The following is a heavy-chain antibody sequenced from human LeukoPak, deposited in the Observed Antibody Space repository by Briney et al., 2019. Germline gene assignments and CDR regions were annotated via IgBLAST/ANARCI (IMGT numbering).Heavy chain of an antibody. CDR2: MYDSGST. CDR1: GGSISSSNFY. Sequence: SETLSLTCTVSGGSISSSNFYWGWIRQPPGKGLEWIGSMYDSGSTNYNPSLKSRVTISVDKSKNQFSLKLSSVTAADTAVYYCARGTGTHYFDYWGQGTLVTVSS. J-gene: IGHJ4*02. V-gene: IGHV4-39*07. D-gene: IGHD1-14*01. CDR3: ARGTGTHYFDY.